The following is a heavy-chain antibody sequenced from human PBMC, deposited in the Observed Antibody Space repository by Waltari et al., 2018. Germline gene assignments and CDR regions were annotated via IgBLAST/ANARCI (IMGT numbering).Heavy chain of an antibody. J-gene: IGHJ4*02. V-gene: IGHV3-33*01. CDR2: IWYDGSNK. CDR1: GFTXSSYG. CDR3: AREPAYYXXPPRLDY. Sequence: QXQLVESGGGVVQPGRSLXLSCAASGFTXSSYGXHWVRQAPGKGVEWVAVIWYDGSNKYXADSVKGRXTISXDNXKNTLXLXMNSLRAXXXAVYXCAREPAYYXXPPRLDYXGQGTLVTVXS. D-gene: IGHD3-10*01.